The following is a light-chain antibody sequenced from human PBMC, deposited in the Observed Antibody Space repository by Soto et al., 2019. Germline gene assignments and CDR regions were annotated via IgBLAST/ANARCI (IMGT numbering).Light chain of an antibody. V-gene: IGKV1-39*01. CDR1: QTIYTY. CDR2: STY. Sequence: DIQMTQSPASLSASVGDRVSITCRASQTIYTYLNWYQQVPGRAPKLRIFSTYKLETGVPSRFTGGGSGTDFTLTINSLQPEDFATYYCQQSYAVPYIFGQGTKVEMK. J-gene: IGKJ2*01. CDR3: QQSYAVPYI.